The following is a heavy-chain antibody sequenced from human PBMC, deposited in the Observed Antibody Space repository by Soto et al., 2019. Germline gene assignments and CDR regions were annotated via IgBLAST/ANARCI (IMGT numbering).Heavy chain of an antibody. J-gene: IGHJ5*02. Sequence: PGGALRRSCSASGFTFSYYYMSWIRQAPGKGLEWVSYISSSGSTIYYADSVKGRFTISRDNAKNSLYLQMNSLRAEDTGVYYCAREIYGSGRPWGQGTLVTVSS. CDR3: AREIYGSGRP. CDR2: ISSSGSTI. CDR1: GFTFSYYY. D-gene: IGHD3-10*01. V-gene: IGHV3-11*01.